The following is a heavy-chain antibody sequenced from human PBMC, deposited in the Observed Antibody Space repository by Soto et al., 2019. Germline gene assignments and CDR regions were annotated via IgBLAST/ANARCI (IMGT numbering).Heavy chain of an antibody. Sequence: ASVKVSCKASGGTFSSYAISCVRQAPGQVLEWMGGIIPIFGTANYAQKFQGRVTITADESTSTAYMELSSLRSEDTAVYYCARGHTIFGVAHNYYYGMDVWGQGTTVTVSS. J-gene: IGHJ6*02. CDR3: ARGHTIFGVAHNYYYGMDV. V-gene: IGHV1-69*13. D-gene: IGHD3-3*01. CDR1: GGTFSSYA. CDR2: IIPIFGTA.